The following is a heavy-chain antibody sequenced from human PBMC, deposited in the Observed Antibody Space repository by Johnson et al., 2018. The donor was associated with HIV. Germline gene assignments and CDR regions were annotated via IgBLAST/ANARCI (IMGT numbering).Heavy chain of an antibody. Sequence: VQLVESGGGLVQPGGSLRLSCAASGFTFSDYDMHWVRQATGEGLEWVSAISGSGDSTYYTDSVKGRFTISRDNSKNTLYRQMNSLRAEDTAVYYCAKDFGTRGAFDIWGQGTMVTVSS. V-gene: IGHV3-23*04. CDR1: GFTFSDYD. J-gene: IGHJ3*02. CDR2: ISGSGDST. D-gene: IGHD3-16*01. CDR3: AKDFGTRGAFDI.